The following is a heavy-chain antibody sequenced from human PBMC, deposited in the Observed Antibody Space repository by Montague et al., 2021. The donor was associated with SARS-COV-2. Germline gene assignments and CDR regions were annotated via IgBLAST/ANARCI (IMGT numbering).Heavy chain of an antibody. CDR1: GGSISSSSYY. D-gene: IGHD1-26*01. V-gene: IGHV4-39*01. J-gene: IGHJ5*02. Sequence: SETLSLTCTVSGGSISSSSYYWGWIRQPPGKGLEWIGSIDYSGSTYYNPSLKSRVTISVDTSKNQFSLKPSSVTAADTAVYYCARQGSGSYYNWLDPWGQGTLVTVSS. CDR2: IDYSGST. CDR3: ARQGSGSYYNWLDP.